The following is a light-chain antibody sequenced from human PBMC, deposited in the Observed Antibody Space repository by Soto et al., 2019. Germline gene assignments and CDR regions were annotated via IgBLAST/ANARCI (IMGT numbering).Light chain of an antibody. CDR3: QKRSNWPRGGT. Sequence: EIVLTQSPVTLSLSPGERATLSCRASQSVSTYLVWYQQKPGQAPRLLISDASNRASGIPARFSGSGSGTDFPLTISSLEPEAFAVYYWQKRSNWPRGGTFGGGTKVEIK. V-gene: IGKV3-11*01. J-gene: IGKJ4*01. CDR1: QSVSTY. CDR2: DAS.